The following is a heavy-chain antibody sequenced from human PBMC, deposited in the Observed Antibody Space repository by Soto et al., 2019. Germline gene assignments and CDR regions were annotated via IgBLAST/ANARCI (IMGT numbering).Heavy chain of an antibody. V-gene: IGHV1-69*01. D-gene: IGHD4-17*01. CDR2: IIPIFGTA. J-gene: IGHJ6*03. CDR3: ARADYGDYGYYYYYMDV. Sequence: QVQLVQSGAEVKKPGSSVKVSCKASGGTFSSYAISWVRQAPGQGLEWMGGIIPIFGTANYAQKLQGRVTITADESTSTAYMELSSLRSEDTAVYYCARADYGDYGYYYYYMDVWGKGTTVTVSS. CDR1: GGTFSSYA.